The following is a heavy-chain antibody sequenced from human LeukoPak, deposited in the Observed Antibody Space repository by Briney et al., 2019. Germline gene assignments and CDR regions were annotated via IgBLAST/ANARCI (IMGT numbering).Heavy chain of an antibody. J-gene: IGHJ3*02. CDR2: IDPSDSYT. Sequence: GESLQISCKDSGHNFTSHWINWVRQMPGKGLEWVGRIDPSDSYTTYSPSFQGHVTISSDKSITTAYIQWSSLKASDTAIYYCATYIAETASGAFDIWGQGTMVTVSA. V-gene: IGHV5-10-1*01. D-gene: IGHD6-13*01. CDR1: GHNFTSHW. CDR3: ATYIAETASGAFDI.